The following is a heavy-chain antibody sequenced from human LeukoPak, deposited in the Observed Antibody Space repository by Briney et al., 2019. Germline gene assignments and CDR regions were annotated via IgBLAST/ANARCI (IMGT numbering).Heavy chain of an antibody. CDR2: IYYSGST. D-gene: IGHD2-2*01. Sequence: SQTLSLTCTVSGGSISSGDYYWSWIRQPPGKGLEWIGYIYYSGSTNYNPSLKSRVTISVDTSKNQFSLKLSSVTAADTAVYYCARDRKYCSSTSCHYYGMDVWGQGTTVTVSS. CDR1: GGSISSGDYY. V-gene: IGHV4-61*08. CDR3: ARDRKYCSSTSCHYYGMDV. J-gene: IGHJ6*02.